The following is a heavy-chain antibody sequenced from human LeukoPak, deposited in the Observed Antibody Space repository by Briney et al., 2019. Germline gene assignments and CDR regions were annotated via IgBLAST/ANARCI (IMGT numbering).Heavy chain of an antibody. Sequence: PSETLSLTCTVSGGSISSYYWSWIRQPAGKGLEWIGRIYTSGSTNYNPSLKSRVSISVDTSKNQFSLKLTSVTAADTAVYYCARVTIQSLAFDYWGQGTPVTVSS. CDR1: GGSISSYY. V-gene: IGHV4-4*07. J-gene: IGHJ4*02. CDR2: IYTSGST. D-gene: IGHD5-18*01. CDR3: ARVTIQSLAFDY.